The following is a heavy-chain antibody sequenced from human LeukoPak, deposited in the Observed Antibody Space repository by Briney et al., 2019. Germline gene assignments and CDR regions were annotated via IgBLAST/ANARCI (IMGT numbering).Heavy chain of an antibody. CDR1: EFSFSTNW. V-gene: IGHV3-7*01. Sequence: GGSLRLSCAASEFSFSTNWMHWVRQTPGKGLEWVAELNENGSVKYYVDSVKGRFTISRDNAKSLLFLQMYNLRTEDTGVYFCANVPRSTVSYWGRGTLVTVSS. J-gene: IGHJ4*02. D-gene: IGHD2-2*01. CDR3: ANVPRSTVSY. CDR2: LNENGSVK.